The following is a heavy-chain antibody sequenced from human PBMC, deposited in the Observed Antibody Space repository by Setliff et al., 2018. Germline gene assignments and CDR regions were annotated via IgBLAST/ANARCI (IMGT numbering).Heavy chain of an antibody. CDR1: GYSFRNFW. J-gene: IGHJ5*02. CDR2: IYPGDSHT. CDR3: ARRGERFFNWFDP. D-gene: IGHD2-21*01. Sequence: GESLKISCKGSGYSFRNFWIGWVRQMPGKGLEWMGIIYPGDSHTRYSPSFQGQVTMSADKSINTAYLQWSNLKASDTAVYYCARRGERFFNWFDPWGQGTLVTVSS. V-gene: IGHV5-51*01.